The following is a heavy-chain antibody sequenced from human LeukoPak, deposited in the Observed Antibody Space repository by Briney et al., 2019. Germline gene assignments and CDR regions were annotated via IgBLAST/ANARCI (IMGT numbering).Heavy chain of an antibody. CDR2: IFPGDSDT. J-gene: IGHJ4*02. CDR3: ARSDVGIAATGTGDY. V-gene: IGHV5-51*01. CDR1: GYRFTKYW. D-gene: IGHD6-13*01. Sequence: GSLKISCKASGYRFTKYWIGWVRQMPGKGLEYMGIIFPGDSDTRYSPSFQGQVTISVDKSTSTAYLQWSSLKASDTAMYYCARSDVGIAATGTGDYWGQGTLVTVSS.